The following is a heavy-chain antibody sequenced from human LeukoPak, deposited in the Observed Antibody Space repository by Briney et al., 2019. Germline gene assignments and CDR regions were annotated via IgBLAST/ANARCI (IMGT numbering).Heavy chain of an antibody. CDR3: ARAPKITMVRGVMPVVDY. V-gene: IGHV3-7*01. J-gene: IGHJ4*02. CDR1: GFTFSSYW. CDR2: IKQDGSEK. Sequence: GGSLRLSCAASGFTFSSYWMSWVRKAPGKGLERVANIKQDGSEKYYVDSVKGRFTISRDNAKNSLYLQMNSLRAEDTAVYYCARAPKITMVRGVMPVVDYWGQGTLVTVSS. D-gene: IGHD3-10*01.